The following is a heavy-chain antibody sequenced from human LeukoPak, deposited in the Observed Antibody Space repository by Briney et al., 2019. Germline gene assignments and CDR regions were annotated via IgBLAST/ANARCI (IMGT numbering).Heavy chain of an antibody. J-gene: IGHJ5*02. V-gene: IGHV4-59*08. D-gene: IGHD2-21*02. CDR2: IYYSGST. CDR1: GGSISSYF. Sequence: SETLSLTCTVSGGSISSYFWSWIRQPPGKGLEWIGYIYYSGSTNYNPSLKSRVIISVDTSKNQFSLKLSSVTAADTAVYHCARLLSRGGDYGLDPWGQGTLVAVSS. CDR3: ARLLSRGGDYGLDP.